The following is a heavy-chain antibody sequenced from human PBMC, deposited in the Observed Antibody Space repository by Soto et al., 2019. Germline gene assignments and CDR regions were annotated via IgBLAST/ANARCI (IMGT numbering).Heavy chain of an antibody. D-gene: IGHD2-2*01. V-gene: IGHV3-9*01. CDR3: AKGSCISTSCAVLDS. CDR2: LNWNSANI. CDR1: GFTFDDYA. Sequence: EVQLVESGGGLVQPGRSLRLSCAASGFTFDDYAMHWVRQAPGKGLEWVSGLNWNSANIGYADSVKGRFTISRDNAXISLYLQMNSLRAGDTALYYCAKGSCISTSCAVLDSWGQGTLVTVSS. J-gene: IGHJ4*02.